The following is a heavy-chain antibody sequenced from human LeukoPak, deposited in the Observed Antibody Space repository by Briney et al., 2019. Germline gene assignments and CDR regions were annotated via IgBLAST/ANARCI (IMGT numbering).Heavy chain of an antibody. CDR2: LTDDRSNK. CDR3: AKGFGTTTNRYSDY. V-gene: IGHV3-30*18. CDR1: GFTFSSYG. D-gene: IGHD1-7*01. J-gene: IGHJ4*02. Sequence: PGVSLRLSCAASGFTFSSYGMHRLPQAPGKGRVGVAILTDDRSNKYYADSVKGRFTISRDNTKNTLYLQTCSLRAEHTAMYYCAKGFGTTTNRYSDYWGQGALGSASP.